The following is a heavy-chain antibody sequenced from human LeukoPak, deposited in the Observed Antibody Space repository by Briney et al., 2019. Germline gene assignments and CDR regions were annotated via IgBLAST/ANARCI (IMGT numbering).Heavy chain of an antibody. V-gene: IGHV3-74*01. CDR2: ISGDGSTT. CDR3: ARDNSPGWFGP. D-gene: IGHD4-23*01. CDR1: EFTFSVYW. Sequence: GGSLRLSCAASEFTFSVYWMHWVRQAPGKGLVWGARISGDGSTTAFADFVEGRFTVSRDNSENTVYLQMNSLRAEDTAHYYCARDNSPGWFGPWGKGTLVTVSS. J-gene: IGHJ5*02.